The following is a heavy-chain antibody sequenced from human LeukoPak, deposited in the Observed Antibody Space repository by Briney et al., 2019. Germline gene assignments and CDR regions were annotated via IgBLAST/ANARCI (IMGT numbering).Heavy chain of an antibody. CDR2: IYYSGST. CDR1: GGSITSHY. Sequence: SETLSLTCTVSGGSITSHYWSWIRQPPGKGLEWIGYIYYSGSTNYNPSLKSRVTISVDTSKNQFSLKLSSVTAADTAVYYCARDPWFDPWGQGTLVTVSS. J-gene: IGHJ5*02. V-gene: IGHV4-59*11. CDR3: ARDPWFDP.